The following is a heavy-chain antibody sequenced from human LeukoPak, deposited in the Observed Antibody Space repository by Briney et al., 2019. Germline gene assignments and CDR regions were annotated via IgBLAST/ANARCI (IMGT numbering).Heavy chain of an antibody. J-gene: IGHJ5*02. CDR1: GFVFSSFA. Sequence: GGSLRLSCAASGFVFSSFAMHWVRQAPGKGLEWVSSIWYDGSNTYYIDSVKGRFTISRDNSKKALSLQMNNLRAEDTGVYYCAKDSTSYGIAAVGSLFWFDPWGQGTLVTVSS. CDR2: IWYDGSNT. CDR3: AKDSTSYGIAAVGSLFWFDP. V-gene: IGHV3-30*02. D-gene: IGHD6-13*01.